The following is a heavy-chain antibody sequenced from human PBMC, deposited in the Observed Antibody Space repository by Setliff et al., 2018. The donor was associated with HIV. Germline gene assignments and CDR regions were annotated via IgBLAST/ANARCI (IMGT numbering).Heavy chain of an antibody. CDR3: ARDREGVRLSMIIEGPFDP. CDR1: GGTFRSKG. CDR2: IIPIFGTP. V-gene: IGHV1-69*13. Sequence: GASVKVSCKASGGTFRSKGISWVRQAPGQGLEWMGGIIPIFGTPDYAQKFQGRITITADESTSTAYMELSSLRSDDTAVYYCARDREGVRLSMIIEGPFDPWGQGTLVTVSS. J-gene: IGHJ5*02. D-gene: IGHD3-22*01.